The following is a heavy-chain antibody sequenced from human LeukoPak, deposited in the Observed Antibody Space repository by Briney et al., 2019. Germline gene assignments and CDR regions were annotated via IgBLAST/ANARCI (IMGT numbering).Heavy chain of an antibody. Sequence: SETLSLTCAVYGGTFSGYYWSWIRQPPGKGLEWIGEINHSGSTNYNPSLKSRVTISVDTSKNQFSLKLSSVTAADTAVYYCARTGVQWLRLSYYYYGMDVWGKGTTVTVSS. CDR3: ARTGVQWLRLSYYYYGMDV. V-gene: IGHV4-34*01. J-gene: IGHJ6*04. D-gene: IGHD5-12*01. CDR1: GGTFSGYY. CDR2: INHSGST.